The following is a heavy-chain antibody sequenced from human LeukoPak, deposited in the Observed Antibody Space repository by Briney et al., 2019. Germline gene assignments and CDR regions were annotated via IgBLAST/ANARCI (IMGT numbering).Heavy chain of an antibody. CDR1: GGSISSGTYY. Sequence: PSETLSLTCTVSGGSISSGTYYWGWIRQPPGKGLEWIGNIYYSGSTYYNASLKSRVTISVDTSKNQFSLKLRSVTAADTAVYYCATLFRTDAFDIWGQGTMVTVSS. V-gene: IGHV4-39*01. CDR2: IYYSGST. CDR3: ATLFRTDAFDI. J-gene: IGHJ3*02.